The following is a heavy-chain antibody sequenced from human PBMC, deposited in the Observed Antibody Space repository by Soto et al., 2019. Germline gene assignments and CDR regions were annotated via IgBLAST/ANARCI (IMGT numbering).Heavy chain of an antibody. V-gene: IGHV3-30*18. D-gene: IGHD6-19*01. J-gene: IGHJ1*01. CDR2: ISYDGSNK. CDR1: GFTFSSYG. Sequence: QVQLVESGGGVVQPGRSLRLSCAASGFTFSSYGMHWVRQAPGKGLEWVAVISYDGSNKYYADSVKGRFTISRDNSKNKLYLQMNSLRAEDTAMYYCAKAGESYSSGWYGYFQHWGQGTLVTVSS. CDR3: AKAGESYSSGWYGYFQH.